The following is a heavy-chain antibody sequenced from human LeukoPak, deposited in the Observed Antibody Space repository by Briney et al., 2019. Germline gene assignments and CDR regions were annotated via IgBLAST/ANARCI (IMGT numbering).Heavy chain of an antibody. CDR2: SCYSGTT. CDR1: GGSVASRAYC. CDR3: ARYYGSGGYPFDY. Sequence: SETLSLTCSVSGGSVASRAYCWSWIRQSPGKGLEWIGYSCYSGTTYYNPSLKSRVTISIDTSMNQFSLRLSSVTAADTAIYYCARYYGSGGYPFDYWGPGTVVTVSS. D-gene: IGHD3-10*01. J-gene: IGHJ4*02. V-gene: IGHV4-30-4*01.